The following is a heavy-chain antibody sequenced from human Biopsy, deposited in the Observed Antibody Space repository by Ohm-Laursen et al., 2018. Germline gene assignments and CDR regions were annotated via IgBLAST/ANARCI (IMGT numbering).Heavy chain of an antibody. CDR2: ITSRSGYK. CDR1: GFSFTSYT. CDR3: ASLGLVWFGELLSVPFGMDV. J-gene: IGHJ6*02. D-gene: IGHD3-10*01. Sequence: SLRLSCTAAGFSFTSYTMNWVRQVPGKGLEWVSSITSRSGYKYYADSVKGRFTISRDNAKNSLYLQMNGLRAEDTAVYFCASLGLVWFGELLSVPFGMDVWGQGTTVTVSS. V-gene: IGHV3-21*01.